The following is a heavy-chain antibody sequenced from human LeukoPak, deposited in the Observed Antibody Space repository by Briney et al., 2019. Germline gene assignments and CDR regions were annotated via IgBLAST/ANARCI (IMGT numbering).Heavy chain of an antibody. CDR2: ISAYNGNT. V-gene: IGHV1-18*04. D-gene: IGHD5-18*01. Sequence: ASVKVSCKASGYTFTSYGVSWVRQAPGQGLEWMGWISAYNGNTNYAQKLQGRVTMTTDTSTSTDYMELRSLRSDDTAVYYCARGEPDTAMVPGNYWGQGTLVTVSS. J-gene: IGHJ4*02. CDR1: GYTFTSYG. CDR3: ARGEPDTAMVPGNY.